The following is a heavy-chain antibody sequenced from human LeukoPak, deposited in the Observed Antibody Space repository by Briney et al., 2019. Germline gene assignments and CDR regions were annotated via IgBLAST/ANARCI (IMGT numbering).Heavy chain of an antibody. CDR3: ARGGMDV. CDR2: VYSSGST. V-gene: IGHV4-4*07. J-gene: IGHJ6*02. CDR1: GDSISGYY. Sequence: SETLSLTCTVSGDSISGYYWSWIRQPAGKGLEWIGRVYSSGSTNYNPSLKSRVTISIDTSKNHVSLTLNTVTPADTAIYYCARGGMDVWGQGTTVTVSS.